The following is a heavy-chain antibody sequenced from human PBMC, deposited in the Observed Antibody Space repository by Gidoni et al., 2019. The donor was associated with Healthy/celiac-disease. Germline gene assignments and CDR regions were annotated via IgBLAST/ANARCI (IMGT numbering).Heavy chain of an antibody. J-gene: IGHJ3*02. CDR2: IYPGDSDT. CDR3: ARLAKSHIVVVIDDAFDI. V-gene: IGHV5-51*01. D-gene: IGHD2-21*01. Sequence: EVQLVQSGAEVKKPGEARKISCKGSGYSFNSYWIGWVRQMPGKGLEWMGIIYPGDSDTRYSPSFQGQVTISADKSISTAYLQWSSLKASDTAMYYCARLAKSHIVVVIDDAFDIWGQGTMVTVSS. CDR1: GYSFNSYW.